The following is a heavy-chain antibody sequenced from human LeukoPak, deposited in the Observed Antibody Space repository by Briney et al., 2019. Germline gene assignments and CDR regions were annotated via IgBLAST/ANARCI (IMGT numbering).Heavy chain of an antibody. CDR2: ISYDGSNK. J-gene: IGHJ6*02. CDR3: ARDPSMVRLTYGMDV. V-gene: IGHV3-30-3*01. CDR1: GFTFSSYA. Sequence: GGSLRLSCAASGFTFSSYAMHWVRQAPGKGLEWVAVISYDGSNKYYADSVKGRITISRDNSKNTLFLQMNSLRPEDTAVYYCARDPSMVRLTYGMDVWGQGTTVTVSS. D-gene: IGHD2/OR15-2a*01.